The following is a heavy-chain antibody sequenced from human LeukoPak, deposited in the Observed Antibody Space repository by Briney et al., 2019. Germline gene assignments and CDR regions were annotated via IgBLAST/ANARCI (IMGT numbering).Heavy chain of an antibody. D-gene: IGHD5-24*01. CDR3: ARSDGYNFQS. V-gene: IGHV4-61*02. CDR1: GGSISSGSYY. Sequence: KPSETLSLTCTVSGGSISSGSYYWSWIRQPAGKGLEWIGRTYTSGSTNYNPSLKSRVTISVDTSKNQFSLKLSSVTAADTAVYYCARSDGYNFQSWGQGTLVTVSS. CDR2: TYTSGST. J-gene: IGHJ4*02.